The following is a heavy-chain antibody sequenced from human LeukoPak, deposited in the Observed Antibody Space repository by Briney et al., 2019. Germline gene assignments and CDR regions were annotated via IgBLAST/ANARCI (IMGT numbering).Heavy chain of an antibody. V-gene: IGHV4-30-4*01. Sequence: PSQNLSLNCTVSGGSISSGDYYWSWIRQPPGKGLEWIGNIYYSGSTYYNPSLKSRVTISVDTSKNQFSLKLSSVTAADTAVYYCARSYYGSGSSFYAFDVWGQGTMVTVSS. CDR2: IYYSGST. CDR1: GGSISSGDYY. D-gene: IGHD3-10*01. J-gene: IGHJ3*01. CDR3: ARSYYGSGSSFYAFDV.